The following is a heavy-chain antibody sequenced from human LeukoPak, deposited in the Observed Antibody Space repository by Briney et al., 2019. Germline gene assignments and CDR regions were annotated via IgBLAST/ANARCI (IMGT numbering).Heavy chain of an antibody. CDR1: GYSLTAYY. Sequence: ASVKVSCKASGYSLTAYYMHWVRQAPGQGLEWLGWINPNNGGTNLAQDFRDRVTMTRDTSISTVYMELSMLTSADTAAYYCARGALRWIEGLGYWGQGSLGTVSS. CDR2: INPNNGGT. V-gene: IGHV1-2*02. D-gene: IGHD4-23*01. J-gene: IGHJ4*02. CDR3: ARGALRWIEGLGY.